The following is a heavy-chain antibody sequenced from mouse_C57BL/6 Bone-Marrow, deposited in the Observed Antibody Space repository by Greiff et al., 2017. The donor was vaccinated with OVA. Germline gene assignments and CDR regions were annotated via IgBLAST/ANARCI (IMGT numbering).Heavy chain of an antibody. V-gene: IGHV14-4*01. CDR3: TKYYDYERFAY. CDR1: GFNIKDDY. D-gene: IGHD2-4*01. CDR2: IDPENGDT. J-gene: IGHJ3*01. Sequence: EVQLVESGAELVRPGASVKLSCTASGFNIKDDYMHWVKQRPEQGLEWIGWIDPENGDTEYASKFQGKATITADTSSNTAYLQLSSLTSEDTAVYYCTKYYDYERFAYWGQGTLVTVSA.